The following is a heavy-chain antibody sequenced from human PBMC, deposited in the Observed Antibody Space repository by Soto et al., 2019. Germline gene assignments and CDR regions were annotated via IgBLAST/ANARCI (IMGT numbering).Heavy chain of an antibody. CDR3: ARVISITMVRGGFAFDI. J-gene: IGHJ3*02. Sequence: SETLSLTCTVSGGSISSGGYYWSWIRQHPGKGLEWIGYIYYSGSTYYNPSLKSRVTISVDTSKNQFSPKLSSVTAADTAVYYCARVISITMVRGGFAFDIWGQGTMVTVSS. D-gene: IGHD3-10*01. V-gene: IGHV4-31*03. CDR1: GGSISSGGYY. CDR2: IYYSGST.